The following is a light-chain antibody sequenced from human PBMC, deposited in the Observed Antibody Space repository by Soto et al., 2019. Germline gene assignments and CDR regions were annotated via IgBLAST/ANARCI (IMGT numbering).Light chain of an antibody. Sequence: EIVLTQSPGTLSLSPGERATLSCRASQSVSSNYLAWYQQKPGQAPRLLIYAASNRITGIPDRFSGSGSGTDFTLTISRLEPEDFAVYHCQQYGSPPRTFGQGTKVEIK. CDR3: QQYGSPPRT. J-gene: IGKJ1*01. V-gene: IGKV3-20*01. CDR2: AAS. CDR1: QSVSSNY.